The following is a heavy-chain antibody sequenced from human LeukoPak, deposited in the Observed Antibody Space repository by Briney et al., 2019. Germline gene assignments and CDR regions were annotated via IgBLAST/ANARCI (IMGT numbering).Heavy chain of an antibody. CDR2: IYYSGST. Sequence: PSETLSLTCTVSGGSISSSSYYWGWIRQPPGKGLEWIGSIYYSGSTYYNLSLKSRVTISVDTSKNQFSLKLSSVTAADTAVYYCARQEVTVNWFDPWGQGTLVTVSS. CDR1: GGSISSSSYY. V-gene: IGHV4-39*01. CDR3: ARQEVTVNWFDP. J-gene: IGHJ5*02. D-gene: IGHD1-14*01.